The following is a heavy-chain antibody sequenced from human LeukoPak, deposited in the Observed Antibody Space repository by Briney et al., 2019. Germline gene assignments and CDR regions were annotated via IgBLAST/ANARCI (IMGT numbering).Heavy chain of an antibody. Sequence: PSPTQFITCTVAVGYISRYSCNWIRQPPAKGPSCNGCLYYSGSTNYNPSLKSRVTISVDTSKNQFSLKLSSATAADTAVYYCAGRLWRRDGYNLSAFDIWGQGTMVTVSS. D-gene: IGHD5-24*01. CDR3: AGRLWRRDGYNLSAFDI. J-gene: IGHJ3*02. V-gene: IGHV4-59*01. CDR2: LYYSGST. CDR1: VGYISRYS.